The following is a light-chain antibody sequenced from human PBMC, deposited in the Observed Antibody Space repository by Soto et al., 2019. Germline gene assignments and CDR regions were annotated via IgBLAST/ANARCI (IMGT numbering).Light chain of an antibody. CDR1: QSVDSY. Sequence: EIVLTQSPVTLSLSPGERATLSCRASQSVDSYLAWYQQKPGQSPRLLIYDASNMATGIPARFSGSGSGTEFTLTISSLEPEDFAVYYCQQRGNWPRTFGGGTKLEIK. CDR2: DAS. V-gene: IGKV3-11*01. J-gene: IGKJ4*01. CDR3: QQRGNWPRT.